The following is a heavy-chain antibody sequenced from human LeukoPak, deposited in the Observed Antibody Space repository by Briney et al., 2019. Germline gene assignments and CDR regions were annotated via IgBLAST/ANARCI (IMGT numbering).Heavy chain of an antibody. V-gene: IGHV4-34*01. J-gene: IGHJ5*02. CDR3: ARRPLGGSYYLRGWFDP. D-gene: IGHD1-26*01. CDR2: INHSGST. Sequence: PSETLSLTCAVYGGSFSGYYWSWIRQPPGKGLEWIGEINHSGSTNYNPSLKSRVTISVDTSKNQFSLKLSSVTAADTAVYYCARRPLGGSYYLRGWFDPWGQGTLVTVSS. CDR1: GGSFSGYY.